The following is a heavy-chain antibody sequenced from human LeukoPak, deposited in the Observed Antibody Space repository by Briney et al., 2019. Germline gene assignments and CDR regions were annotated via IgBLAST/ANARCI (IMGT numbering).Heavy chain of an antibody. CDR1: GYTFTSYY. CDR2: INPSSGIT. V-gene: IGHV1-46*01. Sequence: ASVKVSCKASGYTFTSYYIHWVRQAPGQGLEGMGIINPSSGITFYAQKFQGRVTLTRDTSTSTVYMELSSLRSDDTAVYYCARVRGAHSIGWDSMDVWGQGTTVTVSS. J-gene: IGHJ6*02. D-gene: IGHD6-19*01. CDR3: ARVRGAHSIGWDSMDV.